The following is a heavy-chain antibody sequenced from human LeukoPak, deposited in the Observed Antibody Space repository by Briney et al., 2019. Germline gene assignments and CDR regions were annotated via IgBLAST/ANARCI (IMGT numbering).Heavy chain of an antibody. V-gene: IGHV3-74*01. J-gene: IGHJ4*02. CDR2: IKSDGITI. CDR3: LRDLNWSLDQ. D-gene: IGHD1-20*01. Sequence: GGSLRLSCAASGFTFSNYMMHWVRQAPGKGLVWVSRIKSDGITITYADSVKGRFTISRDNAKNTLYLQMNSPRAEDTAVYYCLRDLNWSLDQWGQGTLVTVSS. CDR1: GFTFSNYM.